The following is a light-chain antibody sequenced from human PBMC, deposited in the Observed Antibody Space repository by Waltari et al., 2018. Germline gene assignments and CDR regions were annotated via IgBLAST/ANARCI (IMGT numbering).Light chain of an antibody. V-gene: IGKV3-15*01. J-gene: IGKJ1*01. CDR3: QQYNKWPRT. Sequence: EILMTQSPAPLSASPRERATLSFTASQSAGANLARYQHKPGPAPRLLNYAASTRATGIPARFSGSGSGTEFTLTISSLQSEDFAVYYCQQYNKWPRTFGQGTTV. CDR1: QSAGAN. CDR2: AAS.